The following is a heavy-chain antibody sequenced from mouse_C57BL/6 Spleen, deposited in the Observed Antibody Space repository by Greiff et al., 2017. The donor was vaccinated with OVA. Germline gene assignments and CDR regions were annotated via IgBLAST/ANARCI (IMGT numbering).Heavy chain of an antibody. Sequence: EVQVVESGGGLVQPKGSLKLSCAASGFTFNTYAMHWVRQAPGKGLEWVARIRSKSSNYATYYADSVKDRFTISRDDSQSMLYLQMNNLKTEDTAMYYCVRDRDYDRDYYAMDYWGQGTSVTVSS. CDR3: VRDRDYDRDYYAMDY. CDR2: IRSKSSNYAT. D-gene: IGHD2-4*01. CDR1: GFTFNTYA. J-gene: IGHJ4*01. V-gene: IGHV10-3*01.